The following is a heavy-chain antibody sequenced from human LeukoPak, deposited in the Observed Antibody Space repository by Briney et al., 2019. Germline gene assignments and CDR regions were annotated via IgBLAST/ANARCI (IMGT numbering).Heavy chain of an antibody. CDR2: ISATGGST. CDR3: AKRRTDGYECFDI. CDR1: GFTFSSYA. D-gene: IGHD3-16*01. V-gene: IGHV3-23*01. Sequence: PGGSLRLSCVDSGFTFSSYAINWVRQAPGKGLEWVSVISATGGSTFYTDSVKGRFTISRDNSRNTLFLQMNNVRAEDTAVYYCAKRRTDGYECFDIWGQGTMVTVSS. J-gene: IGHJ3*02.